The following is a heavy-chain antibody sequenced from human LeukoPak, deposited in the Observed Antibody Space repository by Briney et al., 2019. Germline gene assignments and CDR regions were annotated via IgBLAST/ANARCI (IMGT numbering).Heavy chain of an antibody. CDR2: ISSSGSTI. Sequence: GGSLRLSCAASGFTFSSSEMNSVRQAPGKGLGWVSYISSSGSTIYYADSVKGRFTISRDNAKNSLYLQMNSLRAEDTAVYYCARESTTVTGYFDYWGQGTLVTVSS. V-gene: IGHV3-48*03. D-gene: IGHD4-11*01. CDR3: ARESTTVTGYFDY. J-gene: IGHJ4*02. CDR1: GFTFSSSE.